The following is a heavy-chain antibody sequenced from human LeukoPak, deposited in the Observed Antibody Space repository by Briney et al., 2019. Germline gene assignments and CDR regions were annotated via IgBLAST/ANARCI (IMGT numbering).Heavy chain of an antibody. CDR2: IRYDGSNK. Sequence: GGSLRLSCAASGFTFSSYGMQWVRQAAGKGLEWVAFIRYDGSNKYYADSVKCRFTISRDNSKNTLYLQMNSLRAEDTAVYYCAKDNDYGDYGHFDYWGQGTLVTVSS. D-gene: IGHD4-17*01. V-gene: IGHV3-30*02. CDR3: AKDNDYGDYGHFDY. CDR1: GFTFSSYG. J-gene: IGHJ4*02.